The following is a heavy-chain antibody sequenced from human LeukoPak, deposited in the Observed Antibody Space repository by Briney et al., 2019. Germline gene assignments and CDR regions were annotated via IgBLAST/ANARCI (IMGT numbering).Heavy chain of an antibody. Sequence: ASVKVSCKASGYTFTSYYMHWVRQAPGQGLEWMGIINPSGGSTSYAQKFQGRVTMTRDTSTSTVYMELSSLRSEDAAVYYCARDQSGTGEGDWFDPWGQGTLVTVSS. CDR1: GYTFTSYY. V-gene: IGHV1-46*01. D-gene: IGHD1-26*01. J-gene: IGHJ5*02. CDR2: INPSGGST. CDR3: ARDQSGTGEGDWFDP.